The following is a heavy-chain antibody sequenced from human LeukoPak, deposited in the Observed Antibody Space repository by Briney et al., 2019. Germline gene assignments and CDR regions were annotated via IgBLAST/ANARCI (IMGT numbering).Heavy chain of an antibody. CDR1: GFTFSSFA. D-gene: IGHD2-2*01. CDR3: ARVPASVYAFDI. CDR2: IWYGGTSR. J-gene: IGHJ3*02. V-gene: IGHV3-33*08. Sequence: PGGSLRLSCAASGFTFSSFAMHWVRQAPGKGLEWVAVIWYGGTSRYYADSVKGRFTISRDNSNNTLYLQMDNLGPEDTAVYYCARVPASVYAFDIWGQGTMVTISS.